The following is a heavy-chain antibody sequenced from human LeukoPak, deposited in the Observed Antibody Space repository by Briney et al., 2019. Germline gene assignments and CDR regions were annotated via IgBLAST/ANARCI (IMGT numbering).Heavy chain of an antibody. J-gene: IGHJ3*02. CDR1: GGSISSGGYS. Sequence: PSQTLSLTCAVSGGSISSGGYSWSWIRQPPGKGLEWIGYIYHSGSTYYNPSLKSRVTISVDRSKNQFSLKLSSVTAADTAVYYCARDGYYYDSSGYYGVGAFDIWGQGTMVTVSS. V-gene: IGHV4-30-2*01. CDR2: IYHSGST. D-gene: IGHD3-22*01. CDR3: ARDGYYYDSSGYYGVGAFDI.